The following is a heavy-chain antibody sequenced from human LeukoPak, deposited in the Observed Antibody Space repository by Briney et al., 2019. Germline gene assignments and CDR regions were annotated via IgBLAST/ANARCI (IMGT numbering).Heavy chain of an antibody. V-gene: IGHV4-39*02. CDR2: VYYSGST. CDR3: ARRYKDMVVVPAVFYFDY. D-gene: IGHD2-2*01. J-gene: IGHJ4*02. CDR1: GASMGSDSYS. Sequence: SETLSLTCNVCGASMGSDSYSWVWLRQPPGKALEWVGSVYYSGSTYYTPSLKSRVTISVDMSRNHFALRLNSVAAADTAVYYCARRYKDMVVVPAVFYFDYWGRGILVTVSS.